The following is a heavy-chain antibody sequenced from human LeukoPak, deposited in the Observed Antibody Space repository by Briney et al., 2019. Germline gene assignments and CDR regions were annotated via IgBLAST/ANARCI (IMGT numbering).Heavy chain of an antibody. D-gene: IGHD2-21*02. CDR3: ARASRHEDCGGDCYSTAY. CDR2: INATSGST. CDR1: GYTFTSYY. J-gene: IGHJ4*02. V-gene: IGHV1-46*01. Sequence: ASVKVSCKASGYTFTSYYMHWVRQAARQGREWMGIINATSGSTSYAQTCQGRVTMTRHTSTSTVTIELSSLRSEDTAVYYCARASRHEDCGGDCYSTAYWGQGTLVTVSS.